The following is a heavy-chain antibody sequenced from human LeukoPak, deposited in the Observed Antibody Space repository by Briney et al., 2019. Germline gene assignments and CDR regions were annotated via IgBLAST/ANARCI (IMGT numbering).Heavy chain of an antibody. J-gene: IGHJ5*02. CDR2: INHSGST. Sequence: PSETLSRTCAGYGGSFSGYYWSWIRQPPGKGLEWIGEINHSGSTNYNPSLKSRVTISVDTSKNQFSLKLSSVTAADTAVYYCARGLGVRGVIITYNWFDPWGQGTLVTVSS. D-gene: IGHD3-10*01. CDR3: ARGLGVRGVIITYNWFDP. CDR1: GGSFSGYY. V-gene: IGHV4-34*01.